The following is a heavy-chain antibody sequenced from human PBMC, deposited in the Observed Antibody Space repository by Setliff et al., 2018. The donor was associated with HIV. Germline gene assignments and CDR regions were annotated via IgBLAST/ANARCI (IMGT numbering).Heavy chain of an antibody. CDR3: AKDAGLPTMIIVADAFDV. CDR1: GFTSRSYW. Sequence: GGSLRLSCAGSGFTSRSYWMSWVRQVPGKGLEWLANIKLDGSEKHYVDSVKGRFTISRDNSKNSLYLQMSNLRDEDTAIYYCAKDAGLPTMIIVADAFDVWGQGTMVTVSS. D-gene: IGHD3-22*01. J-gene: IGHJ3*01. V-gene: IGHV3-7*03. CDR2: IKLDGSEK.